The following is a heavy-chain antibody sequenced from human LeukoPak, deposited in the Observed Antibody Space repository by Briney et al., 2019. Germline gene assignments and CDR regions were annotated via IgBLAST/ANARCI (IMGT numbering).Heavy chain of an antibody. CDR3: AAGSSGYRR. J-gene: IGHJ4*02. D-gene: IGHD3-22*01. V-gene: IGHV3-7*01. CDR2: IKQDGSEK. CDR1: GFTFSSYW. Sequence: PGGSLRLSCAASGFTFSSYWVSWVRQAPGKGLEWVANIKQDGSEKYYVDSVKGRFTISRDNAKNSLYLQMNSLRAEDTAVYYCAAGSSGYRRWGQGTLVTVSS.